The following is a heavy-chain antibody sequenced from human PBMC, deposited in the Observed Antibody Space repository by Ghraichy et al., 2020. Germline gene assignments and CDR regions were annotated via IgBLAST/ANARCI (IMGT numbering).Heavy chain of an antibody. CDR1: GGSISSGGYS. CDR2: IYHSGST. CDR3: ARARYYGSGSYPYSSDAFDI. D-gene: IGHD3-10*01. J-gene: IGHJ3*02. V-gene: IGHV4-30-2*01. Sequence: SQTLSLTCAVSGGSISSGGYSWSWIRQPPGKGLEWIGYIYHSGSTYYNPSLKSRVTISVDRSKNQFSLKLSSVTAADTAVYYCARARYYGSGSYPYSSDAFDILGQGTMVTVSS.